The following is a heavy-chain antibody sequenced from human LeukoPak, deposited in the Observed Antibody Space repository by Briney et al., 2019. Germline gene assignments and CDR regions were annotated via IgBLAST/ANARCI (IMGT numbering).Heavy chain of an antibody. CDR2: ISSSSYI. CDR3: ARAHNWKYGSFDF. J-gene: IGHJ4*02. CDR1: GFTFGDYP. Sequence: GGSLRLSCTCSGFTFGDYPMTWVRQAPGKGLEWVSCISSSSYIYYADSVKGRFTISRDNAKNSLYLQMNSLRAEDTAVYYCARAHNWKYGSFDFWGQGTLVTVSS. D-gene: IGHD1-7*01. V-gene: IGHV3-69-1*01.